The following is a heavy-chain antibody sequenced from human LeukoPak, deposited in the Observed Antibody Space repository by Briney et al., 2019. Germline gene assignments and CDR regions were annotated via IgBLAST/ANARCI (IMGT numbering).Heavy chain of an antibody. D-gene: IGHD3-9*01. CDR1: GFSLSSHA. Sequence: GGSLRLSCAASGFSLSSHAMHWVRQAPGNGLEWVAFISYDGSTKTYADSVKGRFTTSRDISLHLQMNSLRADDTAVYYCAKAQRYNSGYGEYWGQGSVVTVSS. J-gene: IGHJ4*02. CDR2: ISYDGSTK. V-gene: IGHV3-30*02. CDR3: AKAQRYNSGYGEY.